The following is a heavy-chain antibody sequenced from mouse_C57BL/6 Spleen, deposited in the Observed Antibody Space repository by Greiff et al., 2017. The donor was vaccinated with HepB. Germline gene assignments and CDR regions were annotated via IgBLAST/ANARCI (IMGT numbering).Heavy chain of an antibody. V-gene: IGHV1-55*01. Sequence: VQLQQPGAELVKPGASVKMSCKASGYTFTSYWITWVKQRPGQGLEWIGDIYPGSGSTNYNEKFKSKATLTVDTSSSTAYMQLSSLTSEDSAVYYCAGDGYYEDAMDYWGQGTSVTVSS. CDR2: IYPGSGST. D-gene: IGHD2-3*01. CDR3: AGDGYYEDAMDY. J-gene: IGHJ4*01. CDR1: GYTFTSYW.